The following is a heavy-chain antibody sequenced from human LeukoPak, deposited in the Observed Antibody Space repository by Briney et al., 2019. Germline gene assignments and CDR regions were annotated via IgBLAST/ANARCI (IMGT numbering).Heavy chain of an antibody. J-gene: IGHJ4*02. CDR2: ISAYNGNT. D-gene: IGHD1-26*01. V-gene: IGHV1-18*01. Sequence: ASVKVSCKASGYTFTSYGISWVRQAPGQGLEWMGWISAYNGNTNYAQKLQGRVTMTTDTSTSTAYMELRSLRSDDTAVYYCAGTGGAMYSGSYYFDYWGQGTLVTVSS. CDR3: AGTGGAMYSGSYYFDY. CDR1: GYTFTSYG.